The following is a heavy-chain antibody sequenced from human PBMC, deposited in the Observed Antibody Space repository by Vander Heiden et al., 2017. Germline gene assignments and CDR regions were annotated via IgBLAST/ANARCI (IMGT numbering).Heavy chain of an antibody. D-gene: IGHD3-22*01. J-gene: IGHJ3*02. V-gene: IGHV4-34*01. CDR2: MNHSGST. CDR3: ARGGFITIVIVVIPCSVDAFDI. Sequence: GKGLEWIGEMNHSGSTNYNPSRKSRVTIAVDTSKNQFSLKLSTVTVADTAVYYCARGGFITIVIVVIPCSVDAFDIWGQGTLVTVSS.